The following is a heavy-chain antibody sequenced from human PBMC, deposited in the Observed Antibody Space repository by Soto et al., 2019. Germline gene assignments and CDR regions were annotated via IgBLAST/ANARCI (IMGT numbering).Heavy chain of an antibody. J-gene: IGHJ6*02. Sequence: GESLKISCKGSGYSFTSYWISWVRQMPGKGLEWMGRIDPSDSYTNYSPSFQGHVTISADKSISTAYLQWSSLKASDTAMYYCARLGIAAAGDYYYYYYGMDVWGQGTTVTVSS. V-gene: IGHV5-10-1*01. CDR1: GYSFTSYW. CDR3: ARLGIAAAGDYYYYYYGMDV. D-gene: IGHD6-13*01. CDR2: IDPSDSYT.